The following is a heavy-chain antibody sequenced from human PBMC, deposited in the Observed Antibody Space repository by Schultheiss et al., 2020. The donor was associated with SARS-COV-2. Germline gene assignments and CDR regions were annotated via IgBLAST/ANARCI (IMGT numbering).Heavy chain of an antibody. V-gene: IGHV4-59*01. CDR1: GGSISSYY. J-gene: IGHJ4*02. CDR2: IYYSGST. CDR3: ARGVNYSPSLDY. Sequence: SETLSLTCTVSGGSISSYYWSWIRQPPGKGLEWIGYIYYSGSTNYNPSLKSRVTISVDTSKNQFSLKLSSVTAADTAVYYCARGVNYSPSLDYWGQGTLVTVSS. D-gene: IGHD1-7*01.